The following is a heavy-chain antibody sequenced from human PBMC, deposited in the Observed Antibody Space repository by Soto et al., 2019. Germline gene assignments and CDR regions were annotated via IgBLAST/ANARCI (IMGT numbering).Heavy chain of an antibody. CDR1: GASISGFY. CDR3: VRDGTKNLRDWFDP. D-gene: IGHD1-1*01. J-gene: IGHJ5*02. Sequence: SETLSLTCTVSGASISGFYWSWIRKSAGKGLEWIGRIYATGTTDYNPSLKGRVTMSVDMSKKQFSLTLRSVTAADTAMYYCVRDGTKNLRDWFDPWGQGILVTVSS. CDR2: IYATGTT. V-gene: IGHV4-4*07.